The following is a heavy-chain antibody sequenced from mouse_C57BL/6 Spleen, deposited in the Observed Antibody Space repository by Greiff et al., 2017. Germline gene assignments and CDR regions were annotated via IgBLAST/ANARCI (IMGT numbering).Heavy chain of an antibody. CDR2: INPSTGGT. V-gene: IGHV1-42*01. CDR3: ARAGFITTVVATRYFGV. D-gene: IGHD1-1*01. Sequence: VQLQQSGPELVKPGASVKISCKASGYSFTGYYMNWVKQSPEKSLEWIGEINPSTGGTTYNQKFKAKATLTVDKSSSTAYMQLKSLTSEDAAVYYCARAGFITTVVATRYFGVWGTGATVTVSS. J-gene: IGHJ1*03. CDR1: GYSFTGYY.